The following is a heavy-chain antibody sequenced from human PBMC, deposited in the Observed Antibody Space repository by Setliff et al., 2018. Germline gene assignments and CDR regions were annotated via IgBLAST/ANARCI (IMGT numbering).Heavy chain of an antibody. Sequence: ASVKVSFKTSGYTFAAYGITWVRQAPGQGLEWMGWISGHNNKTKYAQKVQGRVTMTTDKSTSTAYMELKSLKSDDTAMYFCARGVAGASPNYYYMDAWGRGTTVTVSS. CDR3: ARGVAGASPNYYYMDA. CDR1: GYTFAAYG. CDR2: ISGHNNKT. V-gene: IGHV1-18*01. D-gene: IGHD6-19*01. J-gene: IGHJ6*03.